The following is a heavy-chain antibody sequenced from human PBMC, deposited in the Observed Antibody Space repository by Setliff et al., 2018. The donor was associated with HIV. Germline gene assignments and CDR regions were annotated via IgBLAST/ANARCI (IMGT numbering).Heavy chain of an antibody. J-gene: IGHJ4*02. Sequence: SETLSLTCTVSGGSISSGRYYWNCIRQPAGKGLEWIGHIYSSGSTNYNPSINSRVTMSVDTSKNQFALNLSSVTAADTAVYYCARDRMPMASWVPDKWGQGTLVTVSS. CDR3: ARDRMPMASWVPDK. CDR1: GGSISSGRYY. V-gene: IGHV4-61*09. CDR2: IYSSGST. D-gene: IGHD2-2*01.